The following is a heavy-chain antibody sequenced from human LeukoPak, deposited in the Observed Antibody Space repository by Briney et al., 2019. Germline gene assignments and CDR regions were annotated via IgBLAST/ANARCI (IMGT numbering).Heavy chain of an antibody. Sequence: SETLSLTCTVSGGFISGHYWTWIRQPPGKGLEWIGYIYNSGSTKYSPSLKSRVTISVDTSKNQFSLKLSSVTAADTAVYYCARQTGSGLFILPGGQGTLVTVSS. CDR1: GGFISGHY. CDR2: IYNSGST. V-gene: IGHV4-59*08. J-gene: IGHJ4*02. CDR3: ARQTGSGLFILP. D-gene: IGHD3/OR15-3a*01.